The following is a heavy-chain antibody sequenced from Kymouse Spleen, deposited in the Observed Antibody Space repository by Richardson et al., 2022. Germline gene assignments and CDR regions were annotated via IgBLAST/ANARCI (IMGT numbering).Heavy chain of an antibody. Sequence: QLQLQESGPGLVKPSETLSLTCTVSGGSISSSSYYWGWIRQPPGKGLEWIGSIYYSGSTYYNPSLKSRVTISVDTSKNQFSLKLSSVTAADTAVYYCARGYSSGWYYYYYYGMDVWGQGTTVTVSS. CDR2: IYYSGST. J-gene: IGHJ6*02. D-gene: IGHD6-19*01. CDR1: GGSISSSSYY. V-gene: IGHV4-39*01. CDR3: ARGYSSGWYYYYYYGMDV.